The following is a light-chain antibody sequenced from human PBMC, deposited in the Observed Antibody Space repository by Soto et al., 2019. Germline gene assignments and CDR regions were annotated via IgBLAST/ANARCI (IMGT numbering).Light chain of an antibody. CDR2: DAS. CDR3: QHYNRPTWT. V-gene: IGKV1-5*01. J-gene: IGKJ1*01. CDR1: QSISSW. Sequence: DIQMTQSPSTLSASVGDRVTIACRASQSISSWLAWYQQKPGKAPKLLIYDASSLESGVPSRFSGSGSGTEFTLTISSLQPDDFATYYCQHYNRPTWTFGQGTKVEIK.